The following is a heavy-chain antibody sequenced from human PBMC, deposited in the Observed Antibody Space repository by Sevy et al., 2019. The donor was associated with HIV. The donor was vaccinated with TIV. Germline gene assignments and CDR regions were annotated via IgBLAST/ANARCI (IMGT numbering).Heavy chain of an antibody. CDR2: MNPNTGQT. CDR3: ARGIAAGVDY. CDR1: GYTFTALD. V-gene: IGHV1-8*01. Sequence: ASVKVSCKASGYTFTALDINWVRQATGQGLEWMGWMNPNTGQTDYSQSFQGRVTMTRDTSISTAYMELHSLRSDDTAIYYCARGIAAGVDYWGQRTQVTVSS. J-gene: IGHJ4*02. D-gene: IGHD6-13*01.